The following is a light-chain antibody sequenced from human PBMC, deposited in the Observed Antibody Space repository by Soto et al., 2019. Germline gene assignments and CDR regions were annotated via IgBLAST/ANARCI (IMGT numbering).Light chain of an antibody. CDR2: GAS. J-gene: IGKJ1*01. CDR1: QSVSSSY. CDR3: QEYGTSRA. Sequence: EIVLTQSPGTLSLSPGERATLSCRASQSVSSSYLAWYQQKPGQAPRLLIHGASSRATGIPDRFSGSGSGTDFILSISRLEPEDFAVYYCQEYGTSRAFGQGTKVEIK. V-gene: IGKV3-20*01.